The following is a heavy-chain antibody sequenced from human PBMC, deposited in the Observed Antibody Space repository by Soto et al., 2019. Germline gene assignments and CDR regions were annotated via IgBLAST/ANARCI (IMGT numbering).Heavy chain of an antibody. V-gene: IGHV3-23*01. J-gene: IGHJ4*02. D-gene: IGHD3-22*01. CDR2: ISGSGGST. Sequence: EVQLLESGGGLVQPGGSLRLSCAASGFTFSSYAMSWVRQAPGKGLEWVSAISGSGGSTYYADSVKGRFTIARDNSKNTLYLQMNSLRAEDTAVYYCAKDLEMIVVMSGSDYWGQGTLVTVSS. CDR3: AKDLEMIVVMSGSDY. CDR1: GFTFSSYA.